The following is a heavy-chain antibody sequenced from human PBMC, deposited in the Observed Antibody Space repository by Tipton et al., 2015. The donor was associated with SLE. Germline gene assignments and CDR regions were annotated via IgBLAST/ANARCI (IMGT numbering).Heavy chain of an antibody. Sequence: QLVQSGPEVKKPGASVKVSCKASGYTFTSYGISWVRQAPGQGLEWMGWISADNGVTDFGPKFRDRVTLTTDISTSTAYLELRTLTSDDTALYYCARLVGPANIVAAGRGFFDPWGQGTLVTVSS. D-gene: IGHD6-13*01. V-gene: IGHV1-18*01. CDR3: ARLVGPANIVAAGRGFFDP. J-gene: IGHJ5*02. CDR1: GYTFTSYG. CDR2: ISADNGVT.